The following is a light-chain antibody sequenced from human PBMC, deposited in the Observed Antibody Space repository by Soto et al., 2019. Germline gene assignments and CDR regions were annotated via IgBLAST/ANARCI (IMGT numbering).Light chain of an antibody. V-gene: IGLV2-23*02. CDR3: CSYAGSSPYV. J-gene: IGLJ1*01. CDR1: SSDVGAYNY. Sequence: QSVLTQPASVSGSPGQSIAISCTGTSSDVGAYNYVSWYQQHPGKAPKLMIYEVNKRPSGVSYRFSGSKSGNTASLTISGLQAEDEADYYCCSYAGSSPYVFGTGTKVTVL. CDR2: EVN.